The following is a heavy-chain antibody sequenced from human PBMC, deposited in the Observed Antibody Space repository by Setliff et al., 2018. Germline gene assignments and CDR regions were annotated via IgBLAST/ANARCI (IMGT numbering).Heavy chain of an antibody. CDR2: IKQDGSEK. V-gene: IGHV3-7*01. Sequence: GGSLRLSCAVSGFTFSSYWMSWVRQAPGKGLEWVAYIKQDGSEKYYVDSVKGRFTISRDNAQNSLYLQMNSLRAEDTAVYYCARVGRVGYYESFQYWGQGTLVTVSS. D-gene: IGHD3-22*01. CDR1: GFTFSSYW. J-gene: IGHJ1*01. CDR3: ARVGRVGYYESFQY.